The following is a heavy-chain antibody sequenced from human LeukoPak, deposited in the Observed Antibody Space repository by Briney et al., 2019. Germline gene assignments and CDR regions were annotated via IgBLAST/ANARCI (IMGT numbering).Heavy chain of an antibody. Sequence: PGGSLRLSCAASGFTFSSYAMSWVRQAPGKGLVWVSRINSDGSSTSYADSVKGRFTISRDNAKNTLYLQMNSLRAEDTAVYYCARVTYSSGWYQFDYWGQGTLVTVSS. CDR3: ARVTYSSGWYQFDY. CDR2: INSDGSST. CDR1: GFTFSSYA. V-gene: IGHV3-74*01. D-gene: IGHD6-19*01. J-gene: IGHJ4*02.